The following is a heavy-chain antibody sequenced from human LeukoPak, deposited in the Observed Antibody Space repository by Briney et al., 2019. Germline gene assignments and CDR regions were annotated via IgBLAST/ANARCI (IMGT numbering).Heavy chain of an antibody. CDR1: GYTFTSYD. D-gene: IGHD6-13*01. CDR2: MNPNSGNT. Sequence: ASLKVSCKASGYTFTSYDINWVRQATGQGLEWMGWMNPNSGNTGYAQKFQGRVTMTRNTSISTAYMELSSLRSEDTAVYYCARGYSNHSPIDYWGQGTLVTVSS. V-gene: IGHV1-8*01. CDR3: ARGYSNHSPIDY. J-gene: IGHJ4*02.